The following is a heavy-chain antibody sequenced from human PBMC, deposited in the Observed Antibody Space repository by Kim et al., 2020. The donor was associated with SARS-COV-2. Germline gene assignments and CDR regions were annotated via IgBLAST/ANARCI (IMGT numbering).Heavy chain of an antibody. CDR3: ARHMWGSGYSSSWYI. J-gene: IGHJ4*02. CDR1: GYSFTSYW. CDR2: IDPSDSYT. D-gene: IGHD6-13*01. V-gene: IGHV5-10-1*01. Sequence: GESLKISCKGSGYSFTSYWISWVRQMPGKGLEWMGRIDPSDSYTNYSPSFQGHVTISADKSISTAYLQWSSLKASDTAMYYCARHMWGSGYSSSWYIWGQGTLVTVSS.